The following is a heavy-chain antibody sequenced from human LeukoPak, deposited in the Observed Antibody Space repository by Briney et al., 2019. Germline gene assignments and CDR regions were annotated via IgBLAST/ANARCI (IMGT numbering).Heavy chain of an antibody. V-gene: IGHV1-46*01. CDR1: GSTFTRYY. D-gene: IGHD6-13*01. J-gene: IGHJ4*02. CDR2: INPSSGST. CDR3: ARTYSSSWSYCDS. Sequence: ASVKVSCKASGSTFTRYYIHWVRQAPGQGLDWMGMINPSSGSTRFAQMFQDRVTMTRDASTSAVYMELSSLTSEDTAMYYCARTYSSSWSYCDSWGQGTLVTVSS.